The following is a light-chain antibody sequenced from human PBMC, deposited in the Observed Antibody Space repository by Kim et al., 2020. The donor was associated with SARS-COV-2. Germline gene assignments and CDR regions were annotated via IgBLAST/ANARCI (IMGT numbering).Light chain of an antibody. V-gene: IGLV3-1*01. J-gene: IGLJ3*02. CDR3: QAWDGNTAV. CDR2: QDN. CDR1: ELGDKY. Sequence: VSPGQTASITCSGDELGDKYACWYQQKPGQSPVLAIYQDNKRPSEIPERFSGSNSGNTATLTISGTQAMDEADYYCQAWDGNTAVFGGGTQLTVL.